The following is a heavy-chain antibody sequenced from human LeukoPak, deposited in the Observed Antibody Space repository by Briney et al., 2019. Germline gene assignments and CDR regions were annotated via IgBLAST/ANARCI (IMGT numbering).Heavy chain of an antibody. J-gene: IGHJ4*02. CDR1: GASISSTS. Sequence: SETLSLTCTVSGASISSTSWSWVRQPAGKGLEWIGRVYTSGITNYNPSLKSRVTMSVDTSKNRFSLKLTSVTAADSAVYYCARGPSGGDSLNYFHYWGQGTLVTVSS. CDR3: ARGPSGGDSLNYFHY. V-gene: IGHV4-4*07. D-gene: IGHD4-23*01. CDR2: VYTSGIT.